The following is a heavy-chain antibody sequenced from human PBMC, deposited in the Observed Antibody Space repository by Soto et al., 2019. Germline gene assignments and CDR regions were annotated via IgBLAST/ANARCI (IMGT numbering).Heavy chain of an antibody. CDR3: ARVNVVVVASTREYYFDY. V-gene: IGHV1-2*02. J-gene: IGHJ4*02. CDR2: INPNSGGT. Sequence: QVQLVQSGAEVKKPGASVKVSCKASGYTFTGYYMHWVRQAPGQGLEWMGWINPNSGGTNYAQKFQGRVTMTRDTSISTAYMELSRLRSDDTAVYYCARVNVVVVASTREYYFDYWGQGTLVTFSS. CDR1: GYTFTGYY. D-gene: IGHD2-15*01.